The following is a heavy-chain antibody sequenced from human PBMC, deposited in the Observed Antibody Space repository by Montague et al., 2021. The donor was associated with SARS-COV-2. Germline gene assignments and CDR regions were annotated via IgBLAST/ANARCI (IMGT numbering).Heavy chain of an antibody. V-gene: IGHV4-59*08. Sequence: SETLSLTCAVSGGSISNYHWNWIRQPPGKGLEWIAYIYYSGSTNYNPSLQSRVTISVDTSRNQFSLRLTSVTADDTAVYYCARQLRVRRTWQVGDYNHYGMDVWGQGTTASVSS. CDR3: ARQLRVRRTWQVGDYNHYGMDV. CDR2: IYYSGST. CDR1: GGSISNYH. J-gene: IGHJ6*02. D-gene: IGHD3-10*01.